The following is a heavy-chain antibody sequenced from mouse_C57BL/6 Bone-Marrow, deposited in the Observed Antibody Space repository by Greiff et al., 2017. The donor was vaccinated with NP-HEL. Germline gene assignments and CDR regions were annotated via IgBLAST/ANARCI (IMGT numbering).Heavy chain of an antibody. J-gene: IGHJ2*01. CDR2: IRNKANGYTT. CDR1: GFTFTDYY. CDR3: ARSITTVVADYFDY. V-gene: IGHV7-3*01. Sequence: EVKLVESGGGLVQPGGSLSLSCAASGFTFTDYYMSWVRQPPGKALEWLGFIRNKANGYTTEYSASVKGRFTISRDNSQSILYLQMNALRAEDSATYYCARSITTVVADYFDYWGQGTTLTVSS. D-gene: IGHD1-1*01.